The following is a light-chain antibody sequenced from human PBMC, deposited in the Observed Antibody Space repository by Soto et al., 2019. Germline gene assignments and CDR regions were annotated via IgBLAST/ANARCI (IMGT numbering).Light chain of an antibody. J-gene: IGLJ2*01. CDR3: CSYAGSTTV. V-gene: IGLV2-23*01. CDR2: EGS. CDR1: SSDVGSYNL. Sequence: QSALTHPASVSGSLGQSIIISCTGTSSDVGSYNLVSWYQQHPGKAPKLLIYEGSKRPSGVSNRFSGSKSGNTASLTIAGLHAEDEADYSCCSYAGSTTVFGGGTKLTVL.